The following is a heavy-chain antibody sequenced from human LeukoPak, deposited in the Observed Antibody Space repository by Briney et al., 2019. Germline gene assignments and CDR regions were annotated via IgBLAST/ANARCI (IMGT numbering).Heavy chain of an antibody. J-gene: IGHJ4*02. CDR3: ARSLGGTMVRGVTAFDY. CDR2: IYASGST. D-gene: IGHD3-10*01. V-gene: IGHV4-4*07. CDR1: GGSISSYY. Sequence: SETLSLTCIVSGGSISSYYWSWIRQSAGKRLEWIGRIYASGSTVYNPSLKSRVTMSVDTSKNHFSLRVNSVTAADTAVYYCARSLGGTMVRGVTAFDYWGQGTLVTVSS.